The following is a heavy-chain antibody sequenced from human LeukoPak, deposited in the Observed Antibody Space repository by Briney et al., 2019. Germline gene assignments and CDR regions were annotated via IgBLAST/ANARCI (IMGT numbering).Heavy chain of an antibody. V-gene: IGHV3-74*01. CDR1: GFTFSIYW. J-gene: IGHJ3*01. CDR3: VVASDALDL. Sequence: SGGSLRLSCAASGFTFSIYWMYWVRQAPGKGLVWVSRIDSDGRTTGYADSLRGRFIISRDNSKKTPYLQMTSLKADDTAIYYCVVASDALDLWGQGTTVTVSS. CDR2: IDSDGRTT. D-gene: IGHD5-12*01.